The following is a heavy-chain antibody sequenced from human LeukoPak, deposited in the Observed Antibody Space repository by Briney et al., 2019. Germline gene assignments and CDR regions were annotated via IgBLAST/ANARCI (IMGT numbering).Heavy chain of an antibody. Sequence: NPGGSLRLSCAASGFIFSDYYMSWIRQAPGKGLEWVSYISSSGSTMYYTDSVKGRFTISRDNAKDSLYLQMNSLRAEDTAVYYCAKASPQIYDSSGYSPWGYFDYWGQGTLVAVSS. CDR1: GFIFSDYY. CDR3: AKASPQIYDSSGYSPWGYFDY. V-gene: IGHV3-11*01. D-gene: IGHD3-22*01. CDR2: ISSSGSTM. J-gene: IGHJ4*02.